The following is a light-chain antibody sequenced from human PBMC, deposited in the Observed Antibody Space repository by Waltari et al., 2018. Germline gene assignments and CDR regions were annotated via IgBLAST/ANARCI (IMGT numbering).Light chain of an antibody. CDR2: KAS. CDR1: QSLSNC. J-gene: IGKJ1*01. Sequence: DIQMTQSPSTLSASVGDRVPITCRASQSLSNCLAWYQQKPGKAPKFLIYKASTLESGVPSRFSGSGSGTEFTLTISSLQPDDFATYYCQQYRNLWTFGQGTKVEIK. V-gene: IGKV1-5*03. CDR3: QQYRNLWT.